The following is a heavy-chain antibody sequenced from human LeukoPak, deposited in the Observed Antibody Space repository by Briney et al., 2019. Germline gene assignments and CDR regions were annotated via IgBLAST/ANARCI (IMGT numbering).Heavy chain of an antibody. Sequence: PSETLSLTCTVSGGSISSYYWSWIRQPPGKGLEWIGYIYYSGSTNYNPSLKSRVTISVDTSKNQFSLKLSSVTAADTAVYYCARDDFWSRPGDVWGKGTTVTVSS. CDR1: GGSISSYY. J-gene: IGHJ6*04. V-gene: IGHV4-59*12. CDR2: IYYSGST. CDR3: ARDDFWSRPGDV. D-gene: IGHD3-3*01.